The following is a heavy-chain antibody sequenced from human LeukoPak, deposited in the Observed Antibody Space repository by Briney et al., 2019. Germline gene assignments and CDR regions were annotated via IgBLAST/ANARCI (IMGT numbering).Heavy chain of an antibody. D-gene: IGHD5-18*01. CDR1: GFTFSSYA. V-gene: IGHV3-23*01. CDR2: ISGSGGST. J-gene: IGHJ4*02. Sequence: GESLRLSCAASGFTFSSYAMSRVRQAPGKGLQWVSDISGSGGSTYYADSVKGRFTISRDNSKNTLYLQMNSLRAEDTAVYYCAKRIQSAMATGYWGQGTLVTVSS. CDR3: AKRIQSAMATGY.